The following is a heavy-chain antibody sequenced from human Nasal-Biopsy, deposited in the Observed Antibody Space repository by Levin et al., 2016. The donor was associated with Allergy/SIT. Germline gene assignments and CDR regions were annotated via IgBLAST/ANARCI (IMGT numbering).Heavy chain of an antibody. D-gene: IGHD5-12*01. CDR2: ISTSSSYI. CDR1: GFTFSSYS. J-gene: IGHJ4*02. V-gene: IGHV3-21*01. Sequence: GSLRLSCAASGFTFSSYSMNWVRQAPGKGLEWVSSISTSSSYIYYADSVKGRFTVSRDNAKSSLYLQMNSLRAEDTAVYYCTRDRDSGYNRVFDYWGQGTLVSVSS. CDR3: TRDRDSGYNRVFDY.